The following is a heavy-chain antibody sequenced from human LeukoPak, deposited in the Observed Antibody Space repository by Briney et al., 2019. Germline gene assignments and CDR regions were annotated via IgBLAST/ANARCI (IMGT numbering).Heavy chain of an antibody. CDR1: GFTFGDYA. J-gene: IGHJ4*02. D-gene: IGHD3-3*01. Sequence: GGSLRLSCTASGFTFGDYAMSWVRQAPGKGLEWVGFIRSKAYGGTTEYAASVKGRFTISRDDSKSIAYLQMNSLKAEGTAVYYCTRDIFGVVNFDYWGQGTLVTVSS. V-gene: IGHV3-49*04. CDR2: IRSKAYGGTT. CDR3: TRDIFGVVNFDY.